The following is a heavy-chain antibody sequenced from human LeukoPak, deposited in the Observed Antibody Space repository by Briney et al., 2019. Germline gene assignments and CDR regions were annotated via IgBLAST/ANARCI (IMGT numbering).Heavy chain of an antibody. D-gene: IGHD3-10*01. Sequence: SETLSLTCAVYGGSFSGYYWSWIRQPPGKGLEWIGEINHSGSTNYNRSLKSRVTISVDTSKNQFSLKLSSVTAADTAVYYCARRGHYYGSGSHDYWGQGTLVTVSS. CDR3: ARRGHYYGSGSHDY. CDR2: INHSGST. V-gene: IGHV4-34*01. J-gene: IGHJ4*02. CDR1: GGSFSGYY.